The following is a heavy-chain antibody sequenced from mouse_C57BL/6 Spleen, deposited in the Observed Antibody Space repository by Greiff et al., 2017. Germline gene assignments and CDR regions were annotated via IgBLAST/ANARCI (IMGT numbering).Heavy chain of an antibody. CDR1: GYTFTSYW. CDR3: ANNYGSPFAY. D-gene: IGHD1-1*01. J-gene: IGHJ3*01. V-gene: IGHV1-69*01. CDR2: IDPSDSYT. Sequence: QVHVKQPGAELVMPGASVKLSCKASGYTFTSYWMHWVKQRPGQGLEWIGEIDPSDSYTNYNQKFKGKSTLTVDKSSSTAYMQLSSLTSEDSAFYYCANNYGSPFAYWGQGTLVTVSA.